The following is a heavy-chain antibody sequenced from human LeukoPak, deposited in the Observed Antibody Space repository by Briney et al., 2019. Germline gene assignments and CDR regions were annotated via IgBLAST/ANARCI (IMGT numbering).Heavy chain of an antibody. CDR1: GGTFSSYA. CDR3: ARELVGAEGHSFDY. D-gene: IGHD1-26*01. CDR2: IIPIFGTA. J-gene: IGHJ4*02. Sequence: SVKVSCKASGGTFSSYAISWVRQAPGQGLEWMGGIIPIFGTANYAQKFQGRVTITADESTSTAYMELSSLRSEDTAVYYCARELVGAEGHSFDYCGQGTLVTVSS. V-gene: IGHV1-69*13.